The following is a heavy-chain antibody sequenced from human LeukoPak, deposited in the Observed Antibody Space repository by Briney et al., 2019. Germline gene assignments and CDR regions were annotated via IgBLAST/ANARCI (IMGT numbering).Heavy chain of an antibody. CDR1: GVSITTGFH. J-gene: IGHJ4*02. D-gene: IGHD3-22*01. CDR2: IYYSGDT. V-gene: IGHV4-31*03. Sequence: SQTLSLTCTVSGVSITTGFHWNWIRQRPGEGLEWIGLIYYSGDTYYNPSLESRITMSPDASKNQFSLKMSSVTAADTAVYYCARAPTLLRSLGGFDYWGQGTLVTVSS. CDR3: ARAPTLLRSLGGFDY.